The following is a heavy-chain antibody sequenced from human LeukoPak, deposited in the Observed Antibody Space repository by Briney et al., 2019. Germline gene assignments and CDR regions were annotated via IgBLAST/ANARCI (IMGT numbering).Heavy chain of an antibody. Sequence: GSSVKVSCKASGGTFSSYAISWVRQAPGQGLEWMGGIIPIFGTANYAQKFQGRVTITADESTSTAYMELSSLRSEDTAVYYCARDRNYYDSSGYYLLPGHFDPWGQGTLVAVSS. D-gene: IGHD3-22*01. J-gene: IGHJ5*02. V-gene: IGHV1-69*01. CDR2: IIPIFGTA. CDR3: ARDRNYYDSSGYYLLPGHFDP. CDR1: GGTFSSYA.